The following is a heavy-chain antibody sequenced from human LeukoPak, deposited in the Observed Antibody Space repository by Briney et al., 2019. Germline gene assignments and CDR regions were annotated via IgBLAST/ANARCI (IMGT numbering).Heavy chain of an antibody. CDR1: GXTFSSYA. V-gene: IGHV3-64*01. CDR3: ARGPDVVLVSHWSFFDY. D-gene: IGHD2-8*02. J-gene: IGHJ4*02. Sequence: GGSLRLSCAASGXTFSSYAVHWVRQVPGKGLEYVSAISSSGGSTYYANSVKGRFTISRDNSKNTLYLQMGSLTTEDMAIYYCARGPDVVLVSHWSFFDYWGQGTLVTVSS. CDR2: ISSSGGST.